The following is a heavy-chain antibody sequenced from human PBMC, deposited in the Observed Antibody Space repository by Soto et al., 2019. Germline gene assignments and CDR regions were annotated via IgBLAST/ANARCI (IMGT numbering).Heavy chain of an antibody. CDR1: GFPFSSYG. Sequence: PGGPLRLSCAASGFPFSSYGMHWVRQAPGKRLEWVAVISDDGSNKYYADSVKGRFTISRDNSKNTLYLQMNSLRAEDTAVYYCAKEDDFWSGYPTVTSYGMDVWGQGTTVTVAS. CDR3: AKEDDFWSGYPTVTSYGMDV. CDR2: ISDDGSNK. J-gene: IGHJ6*02. D-gene: IGHD3-3*01. V-gene: IGHV3-30*18.